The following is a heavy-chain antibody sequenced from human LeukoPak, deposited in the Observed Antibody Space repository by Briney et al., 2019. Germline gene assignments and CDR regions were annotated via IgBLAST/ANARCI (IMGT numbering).Heavy chain of an antibody. CDR3: ARGVYIAAAQYGY. D-gene: IGHD6-13*01. CDR2: IYYSGTT. J-gene: IGHJ4*02. Sequence: SETLSLTCTVSGGSISSYYWSWFRQPPGKGLEWIGYIYYSGTTNYNPSLKSRVTISVDTSKNQFSLKLSSVPAADTAVYYCARGVYIAAAQYGYWGQGTLVTVSS. CDR1: GGSISSYY. V-gene: IGHV4-59*01.